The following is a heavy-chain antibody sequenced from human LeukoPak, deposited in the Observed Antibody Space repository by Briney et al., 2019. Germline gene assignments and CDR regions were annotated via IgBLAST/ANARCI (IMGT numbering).Heavy chain of an antibody. CDR2: IYHSGST. J-gene: IGHJ4*02. CDR3: AGTARTIFGVVVDY. CDR1: GYSISSGYY. V-gene: IGHV4-38-2*01. Sequence: SETLSLTCVVSGYSISSGYYWGWIRQPPGKGLEWIGSIYHSGSTYYNPSLKSRVTISVDTSKNQFSLKLSSVTAADTAVYYCAGTARTIFGVVVDYWGQGTLVTVSS. D-gene: IGHD3-3*01.